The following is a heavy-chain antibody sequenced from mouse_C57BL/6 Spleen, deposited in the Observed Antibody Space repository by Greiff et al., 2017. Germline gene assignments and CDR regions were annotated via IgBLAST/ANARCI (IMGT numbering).Heavy chain of an antibody. CDR1: GYTFSSYA. V-gene: IGHV1-69*02. J-gene: IGHJ2*02. Sequence: VQLQQSGAGLVKPGASVKLSCTASGYTFSSYAMAWVRQSPGKSLEWVGYISPAGGDTYYTHKVKGQATLTVDKSSSTAYMQRSSLTSENSAVYYCARLYDCRYGSLDYWGQGTSLTVSS. D-gene: IGHD1-2*01. CDR2: ISPAGGDT. CDR3: ARLYDCRYGSLDY.